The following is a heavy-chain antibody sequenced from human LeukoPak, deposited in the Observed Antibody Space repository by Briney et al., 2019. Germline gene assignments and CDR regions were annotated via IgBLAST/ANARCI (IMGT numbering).Heavy chain of an antibody. J-gene: IGHJ4*02. V-gene: IGHV3-48*01. CDR1: GFTFSTYS. Sequence: PGGSLRLSCAASGFTFSTYSVNGVRQAPGKGLEWVSYISSGSNTIYYADSVKGRFTISRDNAKNSLYLQMNSLRAEDTAVYYCATPFDYWGQGTLVTVSS. CDR2: ISSGSNTI. CDR3: ATPFDY.